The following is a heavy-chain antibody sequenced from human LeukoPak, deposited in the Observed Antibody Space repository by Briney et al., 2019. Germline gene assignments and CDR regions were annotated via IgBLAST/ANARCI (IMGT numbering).Heavy chain of an antibody. CDR2: INAGNGNT. J-gene: IGHJ4*02. Sequence: ASVKVSCKASGYTFTSYAMHWVRQAPGQRLEWMGWINAGNGNTKYSQKFQGRVTITRDTSASTAYMELSSLRSEDTAVYYCARDYYDTSGAITSDYWGEGTLVTVSS. V-gene: IGHV1-3*01. CDR1: GYTFTSYA. CDR3: ARDYYDTSGAITSDY. D-gene: IGHD3-22*01.